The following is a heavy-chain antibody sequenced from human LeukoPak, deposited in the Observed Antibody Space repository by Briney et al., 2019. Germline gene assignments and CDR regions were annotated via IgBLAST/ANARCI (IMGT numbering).Heavy chain of an antibody. V-gene: IGHV1-2*02. Sequence: ASVKVSCKASGYTFTGYYMHWVRRAPGQGLEWMGWINPNSDGTNYAQKFQGRVTMTRDTSISTAYMELSRLRSDDTAVYYCASQRGQIAAADFDYWGQGTLVTVSS. CDR3: ASQRGQIAAADFDY. D-gene: IGHD6-13*01. CDR1: GYTFTGYY. J-gene: IGHJ4*02. CDR2: INPNSDGT.